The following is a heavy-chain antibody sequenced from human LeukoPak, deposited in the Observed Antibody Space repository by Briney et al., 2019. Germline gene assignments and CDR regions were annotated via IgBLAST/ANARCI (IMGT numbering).Heavy chain of an antibody. V-gene: IGHV3-23*01. CDR3: AKPVWSTSTTPDFGY. J-gene: IGHJ4*02. Sequence: GGSLRLSCAASGFTFSSYAMSWVRQAPGKGLEWVSAISGGGGSTYYADSVKGRFTISRDDSKNTLYLQMNSLRAEDTAVYYCAKPVWSTSTTPDFGYWGQGTLVTVSS. CDR2: ISGGGGST. D-gene: IGHD3-16*01. CDR1: GFTFSSYA.